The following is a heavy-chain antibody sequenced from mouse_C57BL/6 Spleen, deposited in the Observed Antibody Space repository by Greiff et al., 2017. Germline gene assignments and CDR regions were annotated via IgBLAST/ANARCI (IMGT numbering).Heavy chain of an antibody. CDR2: ISSGSSTI. CDR3: ARSRNACDY. J-gene: IGHJ2*01. CDR1: GFTFSDYG. V-gene: IGHV5-17*01. Sequence: VQLQQSGGGLVKPGGSLKLSCAASGFTFSDYGMHWVRQAPEKGLEWVAYISSGSSTIYYADTVTGRFTISRDNAKNTLFLQMTSLRSEDTAMYYCARSRNACDYWGQGTTLPVSS.